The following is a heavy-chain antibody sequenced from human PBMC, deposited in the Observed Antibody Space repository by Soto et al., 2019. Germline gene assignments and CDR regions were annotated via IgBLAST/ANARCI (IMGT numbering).Heavy chain of an antibody. Sequence: SETLSLTCTVSDDSISSGGYYWSWIRQHPGKGLEWIGYIYGTGNIYYKSSLKSRLTFSVDTSKNHFSLKLASVTAADTAVYYCARGTDTWFFALWGRGTLVTVST. CDR1: DDSISSGGYY. J-gene: IGHJ2*01. D-gene: IGHD3-9*01. CDR2: IYGTGNI. V-gene: IGHV4-31*03. CDR3: ARGTDTWFFAL.